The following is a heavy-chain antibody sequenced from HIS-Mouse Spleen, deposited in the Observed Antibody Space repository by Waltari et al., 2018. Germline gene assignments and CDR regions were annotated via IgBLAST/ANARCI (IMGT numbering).Heavy chain of an antibody. Sequence: QLQLQESGPGLVKPSETLSLTCTVSGGPISTRSYYWGGIRQPPGKGLEWIGSIYYSGSTYYNPSLKSRVTISVDTSKNQFSLKLSSVTAADTAVYYCAREIPYSSSWYDWYFDLWGRGTLVTVSS. J-gene: IGHJ2*01. CDR3: AREIPYSSSWYDWYFDL. CDR1: GGPISTRSYY. D-gene: IGHD6-13*01. CDR2: IYYSGST. V-gene: IGHV4-39*07.